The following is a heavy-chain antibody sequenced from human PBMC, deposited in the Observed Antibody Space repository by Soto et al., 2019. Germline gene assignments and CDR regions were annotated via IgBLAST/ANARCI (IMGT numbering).Heavy chain of an antibody. Sequence: EVQLVESGGGLVQPGGSLRLSCAASGFSVSNPYMTWVRQAPGKGLEWVSVISSGGSTYYADSVKGRFTISRDNSKNTLYLEMKSLRAGDTAVYYCARDTLGGAYDFCHGGQGTLVTVSS. V-gene: IGHV3-66*01. CDR1: GFSVSNPY. D-gene: IGHD3-3*01. CDR3: ARDTLGGAYDFCH. J-gene: IGHJ4*02. CDR2: ISSGGST.